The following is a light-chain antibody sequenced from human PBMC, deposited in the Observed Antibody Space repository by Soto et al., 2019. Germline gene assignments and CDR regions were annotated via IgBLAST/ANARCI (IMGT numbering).Light chain of an antibody. V-gene: IGKV3-15*01. CDR1: QSVGSN. J-gene: IGKJ1*01. CDR3: QQYKNGWA. CDR2: SAS. Sequence: EIVMTQSPATLSVSPGERATLSCRASQSVGSNLAWYQQKPGQAPRLLIYSASTRATGIPARFSGGGSGTEFTLTISSLQSEDFAVYYCQQYKNGWAFGQGTKVDIX.